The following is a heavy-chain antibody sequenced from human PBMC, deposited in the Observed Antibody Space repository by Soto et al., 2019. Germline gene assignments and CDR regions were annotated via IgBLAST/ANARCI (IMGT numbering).Heavy chain of an antibody. CDR2: IYPGDSDT. CDR1: GYSFTSYW. V-gene: IGHV5-51*01. Sequence: GESLKISCXGSGYSFTSYWIAWVRQMPGKGLECMGIIYPGDSDTRYSPSFEGQATISADKSINTAYLQWSSLKASDSAMYYCARPFDTSGWYDHWGQGTLVTVSS. CDR3: ARPFDTSGWYDH. J-gene: IGHJ5*02. D-gene: IGHD6-19*01.